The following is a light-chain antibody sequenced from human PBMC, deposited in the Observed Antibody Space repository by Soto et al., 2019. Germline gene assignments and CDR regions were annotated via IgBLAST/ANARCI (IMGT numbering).Light chain of an antibody. V-gene: IGLV2-14*01. CDR2: EVS. Sequence: QSVLTQPPSASGSPGQSVTISCTGTSSDVGKYDYVSWYQQHPGKAPKLMIYEVSNRPSGVSNRFSGSKSGNTASLTISGLQAEDEADYYCSSYTSSSPLFGGGTKLTVL. CDR3: SSYTSSSPL. J-gene: IGLJ2*01. CDR1: SSDVGKYDY.